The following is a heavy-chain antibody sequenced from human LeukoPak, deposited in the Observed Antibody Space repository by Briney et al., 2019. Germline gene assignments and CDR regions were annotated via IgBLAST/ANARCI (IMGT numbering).Heavy chain of an antibody. J-gene: IGHJ4*02. D-gene: IGHD5-18*01. CDR2: IIPIFGTA. Sequence: ASVKVFCKAAGDTFRSYAIYWVRQAPGQGLECMGGIIPIFGTANYAQKFQGRVTITADDSTSTAYMELSSLRSEDTAVYFCAREGINGYSHFDYWGKGTLVTVSS. CDR1: GDTFRSYA. V-gene: IGHV1-69*13. CDR3: AREGINGYSHFDY.